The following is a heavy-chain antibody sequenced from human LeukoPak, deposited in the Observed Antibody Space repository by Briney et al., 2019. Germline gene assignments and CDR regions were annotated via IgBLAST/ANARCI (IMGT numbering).Heavy chain of an antibody. Sequence: PGGSLRLSCAASGFAFGDYYMSWIRQAPGKGLEWVSYISSSGSATFYADSVKGRFTISRDNAKNSLYLQMNSLRAEDTAVYYCARDRCSSTSCYNTPNWFDPWGQGTLVTVSS. CDR2: ISSSGSAT. D-gene: IGHD2-2*02. V-gene: IGHV3-11*01. CDR1: GFAFGDYY. CDR3: ARDRCSSTSCYNTPNWFDP. J-gene: IGHJ5*02.